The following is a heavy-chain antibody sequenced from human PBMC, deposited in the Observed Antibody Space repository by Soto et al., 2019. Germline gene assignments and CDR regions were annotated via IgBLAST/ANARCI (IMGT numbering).Heavy chain of an antibody. V-gene: IGHV4-30-4*01. D-gene: IGHD2-15*01. CDR1: GDSTRSGNYY. Sequence: SETLSLTCTVSGDSTRSGNYYWSWIRQFPEKGLEWIGYIYYSGSSNYNPSLKSRVSISVDTSKNQFSLKLRSVTAADTAVYYCAIATYLSDTGGSPPLDCWCQGTLFSVSS. CDR3: AIATYLSDTGGSPPLDC. CDR2: IYYSGSS. J-gene: IGHJ4*02.